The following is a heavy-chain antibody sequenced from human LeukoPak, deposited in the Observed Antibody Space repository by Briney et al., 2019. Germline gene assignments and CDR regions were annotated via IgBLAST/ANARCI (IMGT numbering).Heavy chain of an antibody. D-gene: IGHD3-10*01. J-gene: IGHJ3*01. Sequence: GRSLRLSCEASGVTFNGSGIHWVRQAPGKGLEWVAFIHYDGGFDYYLDSVKGRFTVSRDSSKYIVYLQMDDLRAEDTAVYYCARDKVRGIVWGAADDALDVWGQGTMVTVSS. CDR3: ARDKVRGIVWGAADDALDV. CDR2: IHYDGGFD. V-gene: IGHV3-33*01. CDR1: GVTFNGSG.